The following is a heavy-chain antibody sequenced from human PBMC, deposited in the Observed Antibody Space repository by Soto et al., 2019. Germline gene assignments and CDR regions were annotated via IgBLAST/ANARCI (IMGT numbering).Heavy chain of an antibody. CDR1: GFSFSTYA. Sequence: VQLLESGGGLVQPGGSLRLSCAASGFSFSTYAMSWVRQAPRKGLEWVSLISVGGDSTFSGDAVKGRFTISRDNSKNTLYLQMTSLRAEDTAVYYCAKDASITSGHIDVWGKGTTVTVSS. V-gene: IGHV3-23*01. J-gene: IGHJ6*03. CDR3: AKDASITSGHIDV. CDR2: ISVGGDST. D-gene: IGHD3-16*01.